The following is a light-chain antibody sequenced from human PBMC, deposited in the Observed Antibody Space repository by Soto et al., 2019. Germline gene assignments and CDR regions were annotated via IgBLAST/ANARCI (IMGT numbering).Light chain of an antibody. V-gene: IGLV4-69*01. CDR2: LNSDGSH. CDR1: SGHSSYA. CDR3: QTWGTGIGV. Sequence: QLVLTQSPSASASLVASVNLTCTLSSGHSSYAIAWHQQQPEKGPRYLMKLNSDGSHRKGDGIPDRFSGSSSGAEHYLTISSLQSEDEADYYCQTWGTGIGVFGGGTKVTVL. J-gene: IGLJ2*01.